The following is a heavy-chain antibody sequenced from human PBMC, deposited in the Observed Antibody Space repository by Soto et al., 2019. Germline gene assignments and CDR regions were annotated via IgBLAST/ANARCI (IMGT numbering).Heavy chain of an antibody. D-gene: IGHD3-3*01. J-gene: IGHJ3*02. V-gene: IGHV4-38-2*01. CDR3: ARILRVDDAFDI. Sequence: SETLSLTCAVSGDSIIGIYHWAWIRPSPGRVLEWIASTYHTGTTYYPPSLESRVTISVDTSKNQFSLKLSSVTAADTAVYYCARILRVDDAFDIWGQGTMVTVSS. CDR1: GDSIIGIYH. CDR2: TYHTGTT.